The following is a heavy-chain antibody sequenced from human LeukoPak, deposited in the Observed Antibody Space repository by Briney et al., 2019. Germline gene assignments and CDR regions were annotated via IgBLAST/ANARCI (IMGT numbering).Heavy chain of an antibody. Sequence: ASVKVSCKASGYTFTSYYMHWVRQAPGQGLEWMGWISAYNGNTNYAQKLQGRVTMTTDTSTSTAYMELRSLRSDDTAVYYCARGIAAAADLQHWGQGTLVTVSS. J-gene: IGHJ1*01. CDR1: GYTFTSYY. CDR3: ARGIAAAADLQH. CDR2: ISAYNGNT. D-gene: IGHD6-13*01. V-gene: IGHV1-18*04.